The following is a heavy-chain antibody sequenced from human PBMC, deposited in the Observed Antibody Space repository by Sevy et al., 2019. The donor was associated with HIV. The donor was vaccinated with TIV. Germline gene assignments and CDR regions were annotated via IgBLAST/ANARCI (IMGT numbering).Heavy chain of an antibody. Sequence: SETLSLTCLVSDASITTNYWSWIRQAPGKGLKWIGYFFHSGTTNYNRSLKSRVTISGDTSKNEFSLRLTSVTAADTAVYYCARSRAYPRDSDDGFANWGQGTMVTVSS. CDR1: DASITTNY. J-gene: IGHJ3*02. CDR3: ARSRAYPRDSDDGFAN. V-gene: IGHV4-59*01. CDR2: FFHSGTT. D-gene: IGHD2-21*01.